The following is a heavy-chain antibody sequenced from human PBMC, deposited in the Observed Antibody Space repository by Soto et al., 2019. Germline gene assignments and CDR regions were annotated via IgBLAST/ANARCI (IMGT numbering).Heavy chain of an antibody. V-gene: IGHV5-51*01. D-gene: IGHD5-18*01. Sequence: PGESLKISCKGSGYSFTSYWIGWVRQMPGKGLEWMGIIYPGDSDTRYSPSFQGQVTISADKSISTAYLQWSSLKASDTAMYYCARRIQLFAGLEAEVNNWFDPWGQGTLVTVSS. J-gene: IGHJ5*02. CDR1: GYSFTSYW. CDR3: ARRIQLFAGLEAEVNNWFDP. CDR2: IYPGDSDT.